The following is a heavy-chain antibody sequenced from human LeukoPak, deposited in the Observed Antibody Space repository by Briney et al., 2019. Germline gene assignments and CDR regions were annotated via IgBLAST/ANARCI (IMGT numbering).Heavy chain of an antibody. J-gene: IGHJ4*02. CDR2: IYYSGST. V-gene: IGHV4-30-4*01. Sequence: SQTLSPTCTVSGASISSGDYYWSWIRQPPGKGLEWIGYIYYSGSTSYNPSLKSRLTITVDTSKNQFSLKLSSVTAADTAVYYCARTESDYFYFDYWGQGTLVTVSS. CDR1: GASISSGDYY. CDR3: ARTESDYFYFDY. D-gene: IGHD2/OR15-2a*01.